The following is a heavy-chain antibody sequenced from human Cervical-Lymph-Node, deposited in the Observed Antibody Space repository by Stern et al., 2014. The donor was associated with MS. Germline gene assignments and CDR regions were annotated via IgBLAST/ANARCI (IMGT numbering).Heavy chain of an antibody. CDR3: ARVASFPEDAVEVPAARNLYNYYYGMDV. J-gene: IGHJ6*02. Sequence: QVQLQESGPGLVKPSQTLSLTCTVSGGSINSGGYYWSWIRQHPGKGLEWIGYIYYSGSTSYTPSLKSRVTISVDTSKNQFYLKLSSATAADTAVYYCARVASFPEDAVEVPAARNLYNYYYGMDVWGQGTTVTVSS. V-gene: IGHV4-31*03. CDR1: GGSINSGGYY. D-gene: IGHD2-2*01. CDR2: IYYSGST.